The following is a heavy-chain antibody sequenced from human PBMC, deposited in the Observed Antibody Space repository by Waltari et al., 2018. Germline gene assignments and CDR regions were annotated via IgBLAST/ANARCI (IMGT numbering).Heavy chain of an antibody. J-gene: IGHJ4*02. D-gene: IGHD1-26*01. CDR1: GFTFSSYA. V-gene: IGHV3-23*04. Sequence: EVRLVESGGGLVKPGGSLSLSCAASGFTFSSYAMNGVRQAPGKGLGWVAGLSASGSRTFYAASVKGRFTISRDNSNNTLDAQMTSLTPEDTATYYCAMSLTVLVRADHWGQGTLVAVSS. CDR3: AMSLTVLVRADH. CDR2: LSASGSRT.